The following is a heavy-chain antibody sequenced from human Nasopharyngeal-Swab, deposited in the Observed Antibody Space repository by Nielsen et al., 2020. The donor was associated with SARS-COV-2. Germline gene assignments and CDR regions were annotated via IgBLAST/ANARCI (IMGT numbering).Heavy chain of an antibody. CDR1: GFTFSSYS. CDR2: ISSSSSYI. J-gene: IGHJ4*02. Sequence: GGSLRLSCAASGFTFSSYSMNWVRQAPGKGLEWVSSISSSSSYIYYADSVKGRFTISRDNAKNSLYLQMNSLRAEDTAVYYCARVGGYYDSGGYGGDFDYWGQGTLVTVSS. D-gene: IGHD3-22*01. CDR3: ARVGGYYDSGGYGGDFDY. V-gene: IGHV3-21*01.